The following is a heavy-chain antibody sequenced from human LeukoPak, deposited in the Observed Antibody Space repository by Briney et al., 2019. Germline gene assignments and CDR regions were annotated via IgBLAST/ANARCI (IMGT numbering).Heavy chain of an antibody. Sequence: SQTLSLTCTVSGGSISSGGYYWSWIRQPPGKGLEWIGYIYYSGSTNYNPSLKSRVTILVDTSKNQFSLKLSSVTAADTAVYYCARHHGDGGAWYRREYYFDYWGQGTLVTVSS. J-gene: IGHJ4*02. CDR3: ARHHGDGGAWYRREYYFDY. V-gene: IGHV4-61*08. CDR2: IYYSGST. D-gene: IGHD4-17*01. CDR1: GGSISSGGYY.